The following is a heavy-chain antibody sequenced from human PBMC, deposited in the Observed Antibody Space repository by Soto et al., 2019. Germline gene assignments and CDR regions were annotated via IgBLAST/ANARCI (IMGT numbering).Heavy chain of an antibody. J-gene: IGHJ4*02. CDR3: ARALPHYDFWSGYSYYFAY. CDR1: GFTFSSYS. Sequence: PGGSLRLSCAASGFTFSSYSMNWVRQAPGKGLEWVSSISSSSSYIYYADSVKGRFTISRDNAKNSLYLQMNSLRAEDTAVYYCARALPHYDFWSGYSYYFAYWGQGTLVTVSS. D-gene: IGHD3-3*01. V-gene: IGHV3-21*01. CDR2: ISSSSSYI.